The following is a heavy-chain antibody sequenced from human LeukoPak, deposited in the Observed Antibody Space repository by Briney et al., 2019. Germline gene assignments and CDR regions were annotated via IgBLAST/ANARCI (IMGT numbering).Heavy chain of an antibody. D-gene: IGHD4-17*01. J-gene: IGHJ4*02. Sequence: ASVKVSCKASGYTFTSYAMHWVRQAPGQRLEWMGWINAGNGNTKYSQKFQGRVTITRDTSASTAYMELSSLRSEDTAVYYCARGHYGDYYFVYWGQGTLVTVSS. CDR3: ARGHYGDYYFVY. V-gene: IGHV1-3*01. CDR2: INAGNGNT. CDR1: GYTFTSYA.